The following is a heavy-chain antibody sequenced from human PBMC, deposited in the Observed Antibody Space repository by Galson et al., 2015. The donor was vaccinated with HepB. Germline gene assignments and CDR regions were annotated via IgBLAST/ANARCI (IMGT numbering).Heavy chain of an antibody. J-gene: IGHJ5*02. CDR1: GFTFSSYW. CDR3: VKEGSWFGGDWFDP. CDR2: INQDGSSK. V-gene: IGHV3-7*03. D-gene: IGHD3-16*01. Sequence: SLRLSCAASGFTFSSYWMNWVRQAPGKGLEWVAHINQDGSSKYYVDSVKGRFTISRDNAKDSVYLQLDSLRAEDTAVYYCVKEGSWFGGDWFDPWGQGALVTVS.